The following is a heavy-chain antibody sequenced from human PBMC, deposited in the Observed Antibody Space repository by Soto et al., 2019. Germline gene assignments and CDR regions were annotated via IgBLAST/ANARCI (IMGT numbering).Heavy chain of an antibody. D-gene: IGHD6-19*01. CDR1: GFTFSDYY. J-gene: IGHJ6*02. CDR3: ARWRTGRKWLETTYYYGMDV. Sequence: PGGSLRLSCAASGFTFSDYYMSWIRQAPGKGLEWVSYISSSSSYTNYADSVKGRFTISRDNAKNSLYLQMNSLRAEDTAVYYCARWRTGRKWLETTYYYGMDVWGQGTTVTVSS. V-gene: IGHV3-11*06. CDR2: ISSSSSYT.